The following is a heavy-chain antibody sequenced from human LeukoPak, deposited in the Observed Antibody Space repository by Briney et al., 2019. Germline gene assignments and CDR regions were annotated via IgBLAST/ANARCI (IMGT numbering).Heavy chain of an antibody. Sequence: GGSLRLSCAASGFTFSSYEMNWVRQAPGKGLEWVSYISSSGSTIYYADSVKGRFTISSDNSKNSLYLQMNSLRAEDTAVYYCARDLPRGGSYYFDYWGQGTLVTVSS. CDR1: GFTFSSYE. CDR2: ISSSGSTI. D-gene: IGHD3-16*01. J-gene: IGHJ4*02. CDR3: ARDLPRGGSYYFDY. V-gene: IGHV3-48*03.